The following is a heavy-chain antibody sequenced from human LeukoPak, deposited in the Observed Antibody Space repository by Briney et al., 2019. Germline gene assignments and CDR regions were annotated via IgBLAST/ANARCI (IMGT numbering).Heavy chain of an antibody. D-gene: IGHD3-16*01. CDR1: GFTFSSSA. CDR3: AKQQPGERYYFDY. V-gene: IGHV3-23*01. CDR2: LGDRGDT. Sequence: GTLRLSCEASGFTFSSSAMGWVRQAPGKGLEWVSTLGDRGDTYYADSVKGRFTISRDSSKNTLYLRMNSLRAEDTAVYFCAKQQPGERYYFDYWGQGTLVTVSS. J-gene: IGHJ4*02.